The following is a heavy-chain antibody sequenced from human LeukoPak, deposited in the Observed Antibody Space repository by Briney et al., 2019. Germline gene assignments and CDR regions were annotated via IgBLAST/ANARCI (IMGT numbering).Heavy chain of an antibody. Sequence: GGSLRLSCAASGFTFSHFWMSWVRQAPGKGLEWVAYTKKTGSETYYVDSVKGRFTITRDNTRNSLFLQMYSLRAEDTAVYFCAREDGYCSGGNCYSYFDSWGQGTLATVSS. D-gene: IGHD2-15*01. J-gene: IGHJ4*02. V-gene: IGHV3-7*01. CDR2: TKKTGSET. CDR1: GFTFSHFW. CDR3: AREDGYCSGGNCYSYFDS.